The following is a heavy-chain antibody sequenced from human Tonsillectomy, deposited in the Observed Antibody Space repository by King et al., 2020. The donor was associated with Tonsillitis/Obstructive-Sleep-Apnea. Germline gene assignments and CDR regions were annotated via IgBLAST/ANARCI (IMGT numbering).Heavy chain of an antibody. D-gene: IGHD3-22*01. CDR2: IYYSGST. J-gene: IGHJ5*02. Sequence: QLQESGPGLVKPSETLSLTCTVSGGSINSSSYYWGWIRQPPGKGLEWIGSIYYSGSTYYNPSLKSRVTISVGTSKNQFSLKLSSVTAADTAVYYCARHPLLPRGLTRFDPWGQGTLVTVSS. CDR3: ARHPLLPRGLTRFDP. V-gene: IGHV4-39*01. CDR1: GGSINSSSYY.